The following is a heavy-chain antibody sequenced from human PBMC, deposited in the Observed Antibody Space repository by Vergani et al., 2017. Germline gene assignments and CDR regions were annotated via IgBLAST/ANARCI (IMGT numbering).Heavy chain of an antibody. Sequence: QVQLVQSGAEVQKTGASVKVSCKASGYTFTSYAMHWVRQAPGQRLEWMGWINAGNGNTKYSQKFQGRVTITRDTSASTVYLQWSSLKASDTAMYYFARFRPPTIYGDYGGDYWGQGTLVTVSS. CDR3: ARFRPPTIYGDYGGDY. CDR2: INAGNGNT. J-gene: IGHJ4*02. D-gene: IGHD4-17*01. CDR1: GYTFTSYA. V-gene: IGHV1-3*01.